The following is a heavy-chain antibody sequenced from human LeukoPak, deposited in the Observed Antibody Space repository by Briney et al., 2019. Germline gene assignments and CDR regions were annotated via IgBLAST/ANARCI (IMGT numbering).Heavy chain of an antibody. CDR3: ASTYYYGSGSYYIYYYGMDV. J-gene: IGHJ6*04. V-gene: IGHV3-74*01. Sequence: GGSLRLSCAASGFTFSSYWMHWVRQAPGKGLVWVSRINSDGSSTSYADSVKGRFTISRDNAKNTLYLQMNSLRAEDTAVYYCASTYYYGSGSYYIYYYGMDVWGKGATVTVSS. D-gene: IGHD3-10*01. CDR2: INSDGSST. CDR1: GFTFSSYW.